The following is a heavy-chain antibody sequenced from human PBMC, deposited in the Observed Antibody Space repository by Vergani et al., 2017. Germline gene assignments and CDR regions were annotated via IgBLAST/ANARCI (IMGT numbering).Heavy chain of an antibody. V-gene: IGHV4-59*01. CDR2: IYYSGST. D-gene: IGHD2-2*01. CDR3: ARRTLLVPASKTRAWWFDP. Sequence: QVQLQESGPGLVKPSETLSLTCTVSGGSISSYYWSWIRQPPGKGLEWFGYIYYSGSTNYNPSLKSRVTISVDTSKNQFSLKLSSVTAAYTAVYYCARRTLLVPASKTRAWWFDPWGQGTLVTVSS. J-gene: IGHJ5*02. CDR1: GGSISSYY.